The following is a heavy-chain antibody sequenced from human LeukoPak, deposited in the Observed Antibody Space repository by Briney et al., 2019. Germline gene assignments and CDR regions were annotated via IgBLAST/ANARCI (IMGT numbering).Heavy chain of an antibody. Sequence: SETLSLTCAVYGGSFSGYYWSWIRQPPGKGLEWIGEINHSGSTNYNPSLKSRVTISVDTSKNQFSLKLSSVTAADTAVYYCARGYCSSTSCSYNWFDPWGQGTLVTVSS. J-gene: IGHJ5*02. CDR2: INHSGST. CDR1: GGSFSGYY. CDR3: ARGYCSSTSCSYNWFDP. V-gene: IGHV4-34*01. D-gene: IGHD2-2*01.